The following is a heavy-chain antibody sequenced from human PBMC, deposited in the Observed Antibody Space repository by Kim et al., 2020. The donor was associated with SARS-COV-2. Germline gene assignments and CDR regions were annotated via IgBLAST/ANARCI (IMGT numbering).Heavy chain of an antibody. CDR1: GGSISSSSYY. V-gene: IGHV4-39*01. J-gene: IGHJ3*02. CDR3: AGHPRPTGAFDI. Sequence: SETLSLTCTVSGGSISSSSYYWGWIRQPPGKGLEWIGSIYYSGSTYYNPSLKSRVTISVDTSKNQFSLKLSSVTAADTAVYYCAGHPRPTGAFDIWGQGTMVTVSS. CDR2: IYYSGST.